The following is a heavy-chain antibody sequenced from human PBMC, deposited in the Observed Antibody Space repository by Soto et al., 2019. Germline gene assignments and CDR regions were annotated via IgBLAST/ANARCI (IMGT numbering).Heavy chain of an antibody. Sequence: QLQLQESGSGLVKPSQTLSLTCAVSGGSISSGGYSWSWIRQPPGKGLEWIGYIYHSGSTYYNPSLKSRVTITVDRSKNQFSLKLSSVTAADTAVYYCARVAVAGTGFFDYWGQGTLVTVSS. CDR3: ARVAVAGTGFFDY. J-gene: IGHJ4*02. CDR2: IYHSGST. D-gene: IGHD6-19*01. V-gene: IGHV4-30-2*01. CDR1: GGSISSGGYS.